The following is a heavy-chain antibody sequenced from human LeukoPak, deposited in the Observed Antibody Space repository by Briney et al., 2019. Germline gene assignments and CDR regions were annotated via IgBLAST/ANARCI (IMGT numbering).Heavy chain of an antibody. D-gene: IGHD1-26*01. CDR3: AKGDDGSYFNFDY. Sequence: GGSLRLSCAASGFTFSSYSMNWVRQAPGKGLEWVSAISGSGGSTYYADSVKGRFTISRDNSKNTLYLQMNSLRAEDTAVYYCAKGDDGSYFNFDYWGQGTLVTVSS. CDR2: ISGSGGST. J-gene: IGHJ4*02. V-gene: IGHV3-23*01. CDR1: GFTFSSYS.